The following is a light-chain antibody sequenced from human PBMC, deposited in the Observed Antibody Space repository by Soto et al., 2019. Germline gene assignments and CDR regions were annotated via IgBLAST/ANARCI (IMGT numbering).Light chain of an antibody. J-gene: IGLJ1*01. V-gene: IGLV2-23*02. CDR3: SSYAGGRSPYV. CDR2: EVS. Sequence: QSVLTQPASVSGSPGQSITISCTGTTSDVGSYDLVSWYQQHPGKAPKIMIYEVSKRPSGDSNRFSGSKSGNTASLTISGLQAEDEADYYCSSYAGGRSPYVFGTGTELTVL. CDR1: TSDVGSYDL.